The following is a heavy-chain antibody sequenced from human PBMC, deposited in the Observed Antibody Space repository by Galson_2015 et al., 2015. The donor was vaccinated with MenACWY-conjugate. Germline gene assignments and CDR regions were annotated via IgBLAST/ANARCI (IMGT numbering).Heavy chain of an antibody. CDR1: GFTFSSYW. J-gene: IGHJ4*02. CDR3: AKIGGDFRSGYRPQ. Sequence: SLRLSCAASGFTFSSYWMHWVRQAPGKGLVWVSRGNSDGSGTGYADSGKGRFTISRDNAKNMLFLQMNSLKVEDTAVYYCAKIGGDFRSGYRPQWGQGTLVTVSS. D-gene: IGHD3-3*01. V-gene: IGHV3-74*01. CDR2: GNSDGSGT.